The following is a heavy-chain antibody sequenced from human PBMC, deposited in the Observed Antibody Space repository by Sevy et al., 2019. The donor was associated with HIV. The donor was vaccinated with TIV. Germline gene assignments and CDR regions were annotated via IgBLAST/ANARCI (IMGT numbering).Heavy chain of an antibody. CDR1: GFTFSNAW. CDR3: TTASKTRGLSALLDF. J-gene: IGHJ4*02. D-gene: IGHD3-10*01. Sequence: GGSLRLSCAASGFTFSNAWMSWVRQAPGKGLEWVGRIKSKTDGGITDYDAPVKGRFTISRDDSTNTLYLQMNSLKTEDTAIYYCTTASKTRGLSALLDFWGQGTLVTVSS. CDR2: IKSKTDGGIT. V-gene: IGHV3-15*01.